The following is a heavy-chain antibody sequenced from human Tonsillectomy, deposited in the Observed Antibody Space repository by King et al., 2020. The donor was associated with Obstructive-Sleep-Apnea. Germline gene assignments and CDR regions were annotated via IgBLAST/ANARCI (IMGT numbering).Heavy chain of an antibody. CDR1: CGSISSSNW. CDR3: ARDRQCSSISCYGNWFDS. J-gene: IGHJ5*01. CDR2: IYHSGST. Sequence: QLQESGPGLVKPSGTLSLTCAVSCGSISSSNWWSWVRQPPGKGLGWVGEIYHSGSTNYNPSLKSRVTISVDKCKNQFSLKRNSVSAADTAVYYCARDRQCSSISCYGNWFDSWGQGTLVTVSS. V-gene: IGHV4-4*02. D-gene: IGHD2-2*01.